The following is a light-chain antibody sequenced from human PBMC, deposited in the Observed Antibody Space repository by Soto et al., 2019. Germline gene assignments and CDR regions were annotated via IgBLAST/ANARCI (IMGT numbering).Light chain of an antibody. V-gene: IGKV3-15*01. CDR3: QQYNSWPRK. CDR2: GAS. J-gene: IGKJ1*01. CDR1: ESVSSN. Sequence: EIVITQSPATLSVSPGERATLSCRASESVSSNLAWYQQKPGQAPRLLIYGASTRATGIPATFSGSGSGTEFTLTISSLQSEDFAVYYCQQYNSWPRKFGQGTKVDIK.